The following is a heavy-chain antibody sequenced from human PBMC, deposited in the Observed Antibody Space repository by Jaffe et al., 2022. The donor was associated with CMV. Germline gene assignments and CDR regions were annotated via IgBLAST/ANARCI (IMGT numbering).Heavy chain of an antibody. CDR3: AKDQERGGYYYYYYGMDV. CDR1: GFTFDDYA. Sequence: EVQLVESGGGLVQPGRSLRLSCAASGFTFDDYAMHWVRQAPGKGLEWVSGISWNSGSIGYADSVKGRFTISRDNAKNSLYLQMNSLRAEDTALYYCAKDQERGGYYYYYYGMDVWGQGTTVTVSS. V-gene: IGHV3-9*01. CDR2: ISWNSGSI. D-gene: IGHD1-1*01. J-gene: IGHJ6*02.